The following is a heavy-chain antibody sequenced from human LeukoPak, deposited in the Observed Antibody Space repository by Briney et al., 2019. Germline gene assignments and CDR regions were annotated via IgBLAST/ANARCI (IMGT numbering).Heavy chain of an antibody. D-gene: IGHD6-13*01. CDR1: GYTFTGYY. Sequence: GASVKVSCKASGYTFTGYYMHWVRQAPGQGLEWMGWINPNSGGTNYAQKFQGKVTMTRDTSISTAYMELSRLRSDDTAVYYCARSRGIAAADDYWGQGTLVTVSS. CDR3: ARSRGIAAADDY. V-gene: IGHV1-2*02. J-gene: IGHJ4*02. CDR2: INPNSGGT.